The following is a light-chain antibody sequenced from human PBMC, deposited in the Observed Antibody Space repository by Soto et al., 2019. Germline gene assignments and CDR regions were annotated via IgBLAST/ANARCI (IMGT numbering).Light chain of an antibody. J-gene: IGKJ1*01. V-gene: IGKV3-20*01. CDR2: DAS. Sequence: ETVLTQSPGTLSLSPGERATLSCRASQSVSSSYLAWYQQKPGQAPRLLIYDASSRATGIPDRFSGSGSGTDFTLTISRLEPEDFAVYYCQQYGSSQTFGQGTKVEIK. CDR3: QQYGSSQT. CDR1: QSVSSSY.